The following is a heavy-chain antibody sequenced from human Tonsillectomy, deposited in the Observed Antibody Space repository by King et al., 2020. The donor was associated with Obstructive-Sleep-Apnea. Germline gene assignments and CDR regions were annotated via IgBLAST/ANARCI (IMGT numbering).Heavy chain of an antibody. CDR2: IYYSGST. D-gene: IGHD5-18*01. CDR1: GGSIRSYY. Sequence: QLQESGPGLVKPSETLSLTCTVSGGSIRSYYWSWIRQPPGKGLEWIGYIYYSGSTNYNLSLQIRITISIDTSKNQFSLKLSSVTAADTAVYFCARHPGYSYGTEPYYFDSWGQGTLVTVSS. CDR3: ARHPGYSYGTEPYYFDS. V-gene: IGHV4-59*08. J-gene: IGHJ4*02.